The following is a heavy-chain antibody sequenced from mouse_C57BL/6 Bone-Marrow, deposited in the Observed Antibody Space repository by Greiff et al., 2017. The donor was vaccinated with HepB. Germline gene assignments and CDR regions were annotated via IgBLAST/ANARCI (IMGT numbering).Heavy chain of an antibody. V-gene: IGHV1-55*01. CDR2: IYPGSGST. D-gene: IGHD3-3*01. CDR3: ARVGDRAWFAY. CDR1: GYTFTSYW. J-gene: IGHJ3*01. Sequence: QVQLQQPGAELLKPGASVKMSCKASGYTFTSYWITWVKQRPGQGLEWIGDIYPGSGSTNDNEKFKSKATLTVDTSSSTAYMQLSSLTSEDSAVYYCARVGDRAWFAYWGQGTLVTVSA.